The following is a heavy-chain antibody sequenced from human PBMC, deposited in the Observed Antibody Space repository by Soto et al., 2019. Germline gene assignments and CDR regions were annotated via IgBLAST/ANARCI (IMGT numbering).Heavy chain of an antibody. CDR1: GFTFSSYS. CDR2: ISSSSSTI. D-gene: IGHD3-22*01. Sequence: EVQLVESGGGLVQPGGSLRLSCAASGFTFSSYSMNWVRQAPGKGLEWVSYISSSSSTIYYADSVKGRFTISRDNAKNSLYLQMNSLRDEDTAVYYCAREGNLAMIVVDPFDYWGQGTLVTVSS. J-gene: IGHJ4*02. CDR3: AREGNLAMIVVDPFDY. V-gene: IGHV3-48*02.